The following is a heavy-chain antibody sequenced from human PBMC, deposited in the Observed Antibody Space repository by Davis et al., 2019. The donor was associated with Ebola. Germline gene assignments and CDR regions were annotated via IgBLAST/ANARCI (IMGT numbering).Heavy chain of an antibody. CDR1: GFAFRSYW. CDR3: ARELDY. Sequence: GESLKISCVVSGFAFRSYWMIWVRQAPGKGPEWVSSISSSASYKNYADSAKGRFTISRDNAKNSLYLQMNSLRAEDTAVYYCARELDYWGQGTLVTVSS. CDR2: ISSSASYK. J-gene: IGHJ4*02. V-gene: IGHV3-21*04.